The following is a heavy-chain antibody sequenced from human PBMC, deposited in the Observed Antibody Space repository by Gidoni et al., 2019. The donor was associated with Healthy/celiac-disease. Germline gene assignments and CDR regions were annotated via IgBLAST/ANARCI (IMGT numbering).Heavy chain of an antibody. Sequence: EVQLVESGGGLVKPGGSLRLSCAASGFTFSSYSMNWVRQAPGKGLEGVSSLSSISSYIYYADSVKGRFTISRDNAKNSLYLQMNSLRAEDTAVYYCARDFMGVADDNYFDYWGQGTLVTVSS. CDR1: GFTFSSYS. J-gene: IGHJ4*02. CDR3: ARDFMGVADDNYFDY. CDR2: LSSISSYI. V-gene: IGHV3-21*01. D-gene: IGHD6-19*01.